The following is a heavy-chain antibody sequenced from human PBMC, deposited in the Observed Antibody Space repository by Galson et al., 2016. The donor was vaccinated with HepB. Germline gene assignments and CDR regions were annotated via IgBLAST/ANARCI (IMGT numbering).Heavy chain of an antibody. D-gene: IGHD4-23*01. CDR3: VRAPTSSDYGGNSVGGY. J-gene: IGHJ4*02. Sequence: SLRLSCAVSGFTFSSYGMHWVRQAPGKGLEWVAVIWYDGTHKYYADSVKGRFTISRDNSENTLYLQLNNLRAEDTALYYCVRAPTSSDYGGNSVGGYWGQGTLVTVSS. V-gene: IGHV3-33*08. CDR1: GFTFSSYG. CDR2: IWYDGTHK.